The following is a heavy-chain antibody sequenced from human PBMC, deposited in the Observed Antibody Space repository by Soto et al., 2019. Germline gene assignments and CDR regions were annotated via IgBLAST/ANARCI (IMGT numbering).Heavy chain of an antibody. CDR1: GFTFSSYG. CDR3: ARDTYYYGSGSSAIDS. Sequence: QVQLVESGGGVVQPGRSLRLSSAASGFTFSSYGMYWVRQAPGKGLEWVAVIWYDGTNKYYTESVKGRFTISRDNSKNTLSLQMNSLRAEDTAVYYCARDTYYYGSGSSAIDSWGQGTLVTVSS. D-gene: IGHD3-10*01. J-gene: IGHJ4*02. V-gene: IGHV3-33*01. CDR2: IWYDGTNK.